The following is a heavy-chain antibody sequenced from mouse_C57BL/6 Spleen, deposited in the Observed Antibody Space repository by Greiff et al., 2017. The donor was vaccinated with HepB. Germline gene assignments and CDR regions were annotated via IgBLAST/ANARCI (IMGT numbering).Heavy chain of an antibody. CDR2: INPNNGGT. D-gene: IGHD1-1*01. CDR1: GYTFTDYN. CDR3: GRSDYYGSSYLAWFAY. J-gene: IGHJ3*01. V-gene: IGHV1-22*01. Sequence: EVQLQQSGPELVKPGASVKMSCKASGYTFTDYNMHWVKQSHGKSLEWIGYINPNNGGTSYNQKFKGKATLTVNKSSSTAYMELRSLTSEDSAVYYCGRSDYYGSSYLAWFAYWGQGTLVTVSA.